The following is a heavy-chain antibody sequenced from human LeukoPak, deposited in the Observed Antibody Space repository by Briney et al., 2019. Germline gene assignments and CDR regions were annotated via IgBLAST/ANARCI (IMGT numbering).Heavy chain of an antibody. D-gene: IGHD6-13*01. CDR2: ISYSGTT. CDR1: GGSISSYY. Sequence: SETLSLTCTISGGSISSYYWSWIRQPPGKGLEWIGYISYSGTTNYNPSLKSRVTISVAPSKNQFSLKLRSVTAPDTAVYYCARDRGNYFDYWGQGTLVTVSS. V-gene: IGHV4-59*13. J-gene: IGHJ4*02. CDR3: ARDRGNYFDY.